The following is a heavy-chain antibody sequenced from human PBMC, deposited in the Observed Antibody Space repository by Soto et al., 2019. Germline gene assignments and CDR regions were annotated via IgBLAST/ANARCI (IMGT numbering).Heavy chain of an antibody. V-gene: IGHV1-69*01. CDR2: IIPISSTT. J-gene: IGHJ6*02. CDR3: AKKLGIDPLGSYGLDV. D-gene: IGHD7-27*01. CDR1: GGNFITFA. Sequence: QVELVQSGAEVKKPGSSVKVSCKASGGNFITFAISWVRQAPGQGLEWMGEIIPISSTTKFAHKFQDRVTISADGSSSTVHMELRSLKSEDTAIYFCAKKLGIDPLGSYGLDVWGQGTTVTVSS.